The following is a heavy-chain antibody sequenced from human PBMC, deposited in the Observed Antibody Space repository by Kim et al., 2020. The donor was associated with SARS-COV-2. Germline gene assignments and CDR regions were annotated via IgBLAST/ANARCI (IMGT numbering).Heavy chain of an antibody. D-gene: IGHD4-4*01. CDR3: AKASSGLHPTEDY. V-gene: IGHV3-30*18. CDR2: ISYDGSNK. Sequence: GGSLRLSCAASGFTFSSYGMHWVRQAPGKGLEWVAVISYDGSNKYYADSVKGRFTISRDNSKNTLYLQMNSLRAEDTAVYYCAKASSGLHPTEDYWGQGTLVTVSS. J-gene: IGHJ4*02. CDR1: GFTFSSYG.